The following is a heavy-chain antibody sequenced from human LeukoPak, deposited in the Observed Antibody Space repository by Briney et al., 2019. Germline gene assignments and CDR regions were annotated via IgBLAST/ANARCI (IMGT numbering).Heavy chain of an antibody. CDR1: GGSISSGGYY. CDR3: AGSVTSRVVLDY. J-gene: IGHJ4*02. CDR2: IYYSGST. V-gene: IGHV4-31*03. Sequence: SETLPLTCTVSGGSISSGGYYWSWIRQHPGKGLEWIGYIYYSGSTYYNPSLKSRVAISVDTSKNQFSLKPSSVTAADTAIYYCAGSVTSRVVLDYWGQGTLVTVSS. D-gene: IGHD3-10*01.